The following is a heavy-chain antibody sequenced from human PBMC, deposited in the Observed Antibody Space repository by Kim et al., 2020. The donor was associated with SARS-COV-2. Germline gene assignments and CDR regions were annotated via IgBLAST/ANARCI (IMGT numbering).Heavy chain of an antibody. J-gene: IGHJ4*02. CDR2: I. Sequence: IYYADSVKGRFTISRDNAKNSLYLQMKSLRDEDTAVYYCARDSTIFRFDFWGQGTLVIVSS. CDR3: ARDSTIFRFDF. V-gene: IGHV3-48*02. D-gene: IGHD3-9*01.